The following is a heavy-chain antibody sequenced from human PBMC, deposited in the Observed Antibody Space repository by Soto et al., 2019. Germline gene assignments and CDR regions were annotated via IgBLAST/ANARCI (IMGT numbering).Heavy chain of an antibody. CDR2: ISYDGGSK. D-gene: IGHD2-15*01. V-gene: IGHV3-30-3*01. J-gene: IGHJ4*02. CDR1: GFTFSINA. CDR3: ARDRSGDGGQMGY. Sequence: QVQLVESGGGVVQPGRSLRLSCAASGFTFSINAIHWVRQAPGKGLEWVAVISYDGGSKHYGDSVKGRFTISRDNSKNTVYLQMNSLRAEDTAVYHCARDRSGDGGQMGYWGQGTLVTVSS.